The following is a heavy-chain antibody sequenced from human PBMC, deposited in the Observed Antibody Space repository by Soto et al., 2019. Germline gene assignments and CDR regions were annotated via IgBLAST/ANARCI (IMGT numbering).Heavy chain of an antibody. CDR1: GFTFSSYA. J-gene: IGHJ3*02. CDR2: ISGSGGST. CDR3: AKDEIYGDAFAI. D-gene: IGHD4-17*01. Sequence: GGSLRLSCAASGFTFSSYAMSWVRQAPGKGLEWVSAISGSGGSTYYADSVKGRFTISRDNSKKTLYLQMNSLRAEDTAVYYCAKDEIYGDAFAIWAQGTMVPVSS. V-gene: IGHV3-23*01.